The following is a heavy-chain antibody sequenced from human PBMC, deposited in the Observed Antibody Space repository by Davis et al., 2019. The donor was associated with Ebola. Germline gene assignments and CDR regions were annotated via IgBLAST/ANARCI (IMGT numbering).Heavy chain of an antibody. D-gene: IGHD4-17*01. CDR3: ARSYGAGNWFDP. J-gene: IGHJ5*02. CDR1: GYTFTAYY. V-gene: IGHV1-2*02. Sequence: AASVKVSCKASGYTFTAYYLHWVRRAPGQGLEWMGWINPNSGGTNNAQKFQGRVTMTRNTSISTAYMELSSLRSEDTAVYYCARSYGAGNWFDPWGQGTLVTVSS. CDR2: INPNSGGT.